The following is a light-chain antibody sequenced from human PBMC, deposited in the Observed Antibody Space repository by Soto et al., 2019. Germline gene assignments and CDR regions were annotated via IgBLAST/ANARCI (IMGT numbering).Light chain of an antibody. CDR2: LEGSGNY. CDR1: SGHSSYI. V-gene: IGLV4-60*02. CDR3: ETWDSRV. J-gene: IGLJ3*02. Sequence: QPVLTQSSSASASLGSSVKLTCTLTSGHSSYIIAWHQQQPGKAPRYLMKLEGSGNYNRGSGVPDRFSGSSSGADRYLIISNLQFEDEADYYCETWDSRVFGGGTKVTVL.